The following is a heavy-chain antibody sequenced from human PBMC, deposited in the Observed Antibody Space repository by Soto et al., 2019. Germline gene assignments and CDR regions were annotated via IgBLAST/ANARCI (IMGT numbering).Heavy chain of an antibody. CDR3: ARHPVVRGVINLDY. CDR2: INPNSGGT. J-gene: IGHJ4*02. D-gene: IGHD3-10*01. CDR1: GYTFTGYY. V-gene: IGHV1-2*04. Sequence: ASVKVSCKASGYTFTGYYMHWVRQAPGQGLEWMGWINPNSGGTNYAQKFQGWVTMTRDTSISTAYMELSRLRSDDTAMYYCARHPVVRGVINLDYWGQGTLVTVSS.